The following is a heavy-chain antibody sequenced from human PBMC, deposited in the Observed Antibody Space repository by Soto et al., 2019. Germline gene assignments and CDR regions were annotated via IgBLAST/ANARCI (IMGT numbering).Heavy chain of an antibody. V-gene: IGHV4-30-2*01. J-gene: IGHJ4*02. CDR1: GGSISSGGYS. D-gene: IGHD2-15*01. CDR3: ARGRGYCSGGSCFVFDY. Sequence: QLQLQESGSGLVKPSQTLSLTCAVSGGSISSGGYSWSWIRQPPGKGLEWIGYIYHSGSTYYNPSLKGRVTISVDRSKNQFSLKLSSVTAADTAVYYCARGRGYCSGGSCFVFDYWGQGTLVTVSS. CDR2: IYHSGST.